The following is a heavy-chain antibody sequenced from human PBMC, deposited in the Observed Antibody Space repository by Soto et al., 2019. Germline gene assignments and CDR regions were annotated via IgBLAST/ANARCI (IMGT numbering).Heavy chain of an antibody. D-gene: IGHD1-26*01. CDR2: ISGSGGST. Sequence: EVQLLESGGGLVQPGGSLRLSCAASGFTFSSYAMRWVSQAPVKGLEWVSAISGSGGSTYYEDSVMGRFTISRDNSKNSLYLQMDSKRAEDKAVYYCARRGSGSYYDDCGQGTMVTVSS. CDR3: ARRGSGSYYDD. V-gene: IGHV3-23*01. J-gene: IGHJ4*02. CDR1: GFTFSSYA.